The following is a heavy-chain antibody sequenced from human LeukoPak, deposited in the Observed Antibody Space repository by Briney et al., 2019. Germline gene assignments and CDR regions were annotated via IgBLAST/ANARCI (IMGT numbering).Heavy chain of an antibody. CDR3: ARPDAAGTVDN. D-gene: IGHD6-13*01. CDR2: INQDGSEV. CDR1: GFTFSNYW. V-gene: IGHV3-7*01. J-gene: IGHJ4*02. Sequence: PGGSLRLSCAASGFTFSNYWMSWVRQAPGKGLEWVANINQDGSEVYYVDSVKGRFTISRDNAKTSVYLQMNSLRVEDTAVYYCARPDAAGTVDNWGQGTLVTVSS.